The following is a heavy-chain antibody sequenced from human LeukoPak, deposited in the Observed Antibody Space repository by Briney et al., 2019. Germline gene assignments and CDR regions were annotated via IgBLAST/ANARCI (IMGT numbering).Heavy chain of an antibody. D-gene: IGHD3-9*01. J-gene: IGHJ6*02. CDR1: GITFSNYA. CDR2: IPNDGRSK. V-gene: IGHV3-30*04. CDR3: ARDLGLTGNYGGHGMDV. Sequence: GRSLRLSCAASGITFSNYAMHWVRQAPGNGLEWVAVIPNDGRSKHYSDSVKGRVTISRDNSKSTQYLQMNRLTTEDTAVYYCARDLGLTGNYGGHGMDVWGQGTTVTVSS.